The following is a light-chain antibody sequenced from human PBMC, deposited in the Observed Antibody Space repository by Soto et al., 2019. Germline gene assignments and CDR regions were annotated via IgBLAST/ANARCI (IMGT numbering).Light chain of an antibody. V-gene: IGKV3-20*01. CDR1: QSVSSSY. Sequence: EIVLTQSPGTLSLSPGERATLSCRASQSVSSSYLAWYQQKPDQAPRLLIYGASSRATGIPDRFSGSGSGTDFTLTISRLEPEDFAVYYCQQYGSSPRTFGQGTEVDIK. J-gene: IGKJ1*01. CDR2: GAS. CDR3: QQYGSSPRT.